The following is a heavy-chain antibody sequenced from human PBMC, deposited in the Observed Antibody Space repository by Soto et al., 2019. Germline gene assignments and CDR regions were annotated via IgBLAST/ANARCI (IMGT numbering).Heavy chain of an antibody. CDR2: ISHSGDT. CDR1: GYVITNGYH. D-gene: IGHD2-2*01. J-gene: IGHJ6*02. Sequence: PXETLSLTCAVSGYVITNGYHWGCIRQPPGKELEWIGTISHSGDTYYNPSLKSRVTISIDTAKNHLSLILRSVTAADTATYYCTRIYCTTTSCFINGMDVWGQGTTVTVSS. CDR3: TRIYCTTTSCFINGMDV. V-gene: IGHV4-38-2*01.